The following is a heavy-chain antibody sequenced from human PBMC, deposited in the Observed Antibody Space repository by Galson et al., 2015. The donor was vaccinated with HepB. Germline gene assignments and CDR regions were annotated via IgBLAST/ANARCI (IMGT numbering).Heavy chain of an antibody. CDR1: GFTFSSYW. Sequence: SLRLSCAASGFTFSSYWMSWVRQAPGKGLEWVANIKQDGSEKYYVDSVKGRFTISRDNAKNSLYLQMNSLRAEDTAVYYCARDGLDGSGYYFGWFDPWGQGTLVTVSS. V-gene: IGHV3-7*01. D-gene: IGHD3-22*01. J-gene: IGHJ5*02. CDR3: ARDGLDGSGYYFGWFDP. CDR2: IKQDGSEK.